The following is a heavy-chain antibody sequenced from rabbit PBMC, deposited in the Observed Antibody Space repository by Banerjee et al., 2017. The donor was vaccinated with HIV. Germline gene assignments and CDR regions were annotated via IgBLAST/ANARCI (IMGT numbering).Heavy chain of an antibody. CDR3: TRDDGSGHYIDGYFNL. CDR1: GFSFSSNDY. D-gene: IGHD1-1*01. Sequence: QSLEESGGDLVKPGASLTLTCTASGFSFSSNDYMCWVRQAPGKGLEWISCIGSSSSGFTYSATWAKGRFTISKTSSTTVTLQMTSLTVADTATYFCTRDDGSGHYIDGYFNLWGQGTLVTVS. V-gene: IGHV1S40*01. J-gene: IGHJ4*01. CDR2: IGSSSSGFT.